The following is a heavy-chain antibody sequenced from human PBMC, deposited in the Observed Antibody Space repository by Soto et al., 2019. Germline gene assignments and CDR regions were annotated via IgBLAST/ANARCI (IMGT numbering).Heavy chain of an antibody. V-gene: IGHV1-8*01. CDR1: GYTFTSYD. J-gene: IGHJ3*02. Sequence: ASVKVSCKASGYTFTSYDINWVRQATGQGPEWMGWMSPNTGTIVYAQKFQGRVTMTRNTSTSTAYMTLSSLRSEDTAVYYCARDRPGITTYEAFDIWGQGTTVTV. CDR3: ARDRPGITTYEAFDI. D-gene: IGHD1-20*01. CDR2: MSPNTGTI.